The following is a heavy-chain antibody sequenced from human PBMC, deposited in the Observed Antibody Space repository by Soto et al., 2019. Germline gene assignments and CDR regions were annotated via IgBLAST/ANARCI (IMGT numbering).Heavy chain of an antibody. CDR3: AKGGDYLPNDY. V-gene: IGHV3-21*01. D-gene: IGHD2-21*02. Sequence: GGSLRLSCAVSGFTFSIYSMNWVRQAPGKGLEWVSSISSSSTYIYYADSVKGRFTISRDNAKNSLFLQMNSLRAEDTAVYYCAKGGDYLPNDYWGQGTLVTVSS. CDR2: ISSSSTYI. CDR1: GFTFSIYS. J-gene: IGHJ4*02.